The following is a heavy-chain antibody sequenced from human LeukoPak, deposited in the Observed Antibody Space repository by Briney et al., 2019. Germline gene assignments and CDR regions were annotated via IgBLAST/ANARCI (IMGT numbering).Heavy chain of an antibody. CDR2: INPNSGGT. D-gene: IGHD2-15*01. J-gene: IGHJ5*02. V-gene: IGHV1-2*02. Sequence: AASVKVSCKASGYTFTGYYMHWARQAPGQGLEWMGWINPNSGGTIYAQKFQGRVTMARDTSISTAYMELSRLRSDDTAVYYCARGRYCSGGSCYNWFDPWGQGTLVTVSS. CDR1: GYTFTGYY. CDR3: ARGRYCSGGSCYNWFDP.